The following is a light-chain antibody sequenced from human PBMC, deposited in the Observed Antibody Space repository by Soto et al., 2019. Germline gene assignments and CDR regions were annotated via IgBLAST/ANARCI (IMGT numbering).Light chain of an antibody. V-gene: IGKV3-15*01. Sequence: EIVMTQSPATLSVSPGERATLSCRASQSVSSNLAWYQQKPGQAPRLLIYGASTRATGIPARFSGSGSGTEFTLTISSLQSEEFAVYYCLQYNKWPPWTFGQGTKVDIK. CDR3: LQYNKWPPWT. J-gene: IGKJ1*01. CDR2: GAS. CDR1: QSVSSN.